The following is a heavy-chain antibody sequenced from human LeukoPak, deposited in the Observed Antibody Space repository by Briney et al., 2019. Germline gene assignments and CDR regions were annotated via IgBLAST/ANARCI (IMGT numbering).Heavy chain of an antibody. Sequence: ASVKVSCKASGGTFSSYAISWVRQAPGQGLEWMGRINPNSGGTNYAQKFQGRVTMTRDTSISTAYMELSRLRSDDTAVYYCARATQWELPMPWGQRTLATVSS. D-gene: IGHD1-26*01. V-gene: IGHV1-2*06. CDR2: INPNSGGT. CDR1: GGTFSSYA. J-gene: IGHJ5*02. CDR3: ARATQWELPMP.